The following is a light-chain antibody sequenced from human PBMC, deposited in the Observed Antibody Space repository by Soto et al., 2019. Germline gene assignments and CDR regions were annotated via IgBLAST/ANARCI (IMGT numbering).Light chain of an antibody. Sequence: EIVMTQSPATLSVSPGERATLSCRASQSVRSNLAWYQQKPGQAPRLLVYGASTRATGIPARFSGSGSGTEFTLTISSLQSEDFAVYYCQQYGSSQTFGQGTRLEIK. J-gene: IGKJ5*01. CDR1: QSVRSN. CDR2: GAS. CDR3: QQYGSSQT. V-gene: IGKV3-15*01.